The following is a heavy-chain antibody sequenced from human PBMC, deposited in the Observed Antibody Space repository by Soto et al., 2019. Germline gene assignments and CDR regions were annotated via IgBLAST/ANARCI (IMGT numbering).Heavy chain of an antibody. CDR3: ARVPPWGNSAGDYYIQHYDS. J-gene: IGHJ4*02. CDR1: GYTFTSYA. V-gene: IGHV1-3*01. CDR2: INGGSGNT. D-gene: IGHD3-10*01. Sequence: ASVKVSCKASGYTFTSYAIHWLRQAPGQRPQWMGWINGGSGNTKYSQDFQGRVTFTRDTFATTAYLELSSLRSEDTAVYYCARVPPWGNSAGDYYIQHYDSWGQGTPVTVSS.